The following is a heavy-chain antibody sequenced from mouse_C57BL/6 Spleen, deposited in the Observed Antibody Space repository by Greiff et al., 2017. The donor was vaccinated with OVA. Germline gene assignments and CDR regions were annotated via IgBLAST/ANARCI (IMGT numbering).Heavy chain of an antibody. CDR1: GYTFTDYY. V-gene: IGHV1-26*01. CDR3: ARFFTTVVEAY. CDR2: INPNNGGT. D-gene: IGHD1-1*01. J-gene: IGHJ3*01. Sequence: EVQLQQSGPELVKPGASVKISCKASGYTFTDYYMNWVKQSHGKSLEWIGDINPNNGGTSYNQKFKGKATLTVDKSSSTAYMELRSLTSEDSAVYYCARFFTTVVEAYWGQGTLVTVSA.